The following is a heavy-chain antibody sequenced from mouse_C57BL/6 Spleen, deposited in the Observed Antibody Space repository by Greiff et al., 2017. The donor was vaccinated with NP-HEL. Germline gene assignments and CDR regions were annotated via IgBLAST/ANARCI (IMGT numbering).Heavy chain of an antibody. D-gene: IGHD2-1*01. Sequence: EVKLVESGGGLVQPKGSLKLSCAASGFTFSSYGMSWVRQTPDKRLEWVATISSGGSYTYYPDSVKGRFTISRDNAKNTLYLQMSSLKSEDTAMYYCARRENYYGFAYWGQGTLVTVSA. V-gene: IGHV5-6*03. CDR2: ISSGGSYT. CDR1: GFTFSSYG. CDR3: ARRENYYGFAY. J-gene: IGHJ3*01.